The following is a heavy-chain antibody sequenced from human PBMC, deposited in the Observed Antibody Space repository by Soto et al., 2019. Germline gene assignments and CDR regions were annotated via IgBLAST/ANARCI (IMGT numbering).Heavy chain of an antibody. CDR1: GYTFTSYG. CDR2: ISAYNGNT. D-gene: IGHD3-10*01. CDR3: ARDSGYYGSGSYYNVFDY. V-gene: IGHV1-18*01. J-gene: IGHJ4*02. Sequence: ASVKVSCKASGYTFTSYGISWVRQAPGQGLEWMGWISAYNGNTNYAQKLQGRVTMTTDTSTSTAYMELRSLRSDDTAVYYCARDSGYYGSGSYYNVFDYWGQGTLVTVS.